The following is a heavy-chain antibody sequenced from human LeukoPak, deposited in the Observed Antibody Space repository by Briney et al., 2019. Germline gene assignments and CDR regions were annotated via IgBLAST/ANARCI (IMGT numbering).Heavy chain of an antibody. J-gene: IGHJ4*02. V-gene: IGHV4-4*07. CDR1: GGSINSYY. CDR3: ARARYTISYYSLDY. Sequence: SETLSLTCTVSGGSINSYYWGWIRQPAGKGLEWIGRIYTTGSTNYNPSLESRVTMSVDTSKNQFSLKLTSVTAADTAMYYCARARYTISYYSLDYWGQGTLVTVSS. CDR2: IYTTGST. D-gene: IGHD1-26*01.